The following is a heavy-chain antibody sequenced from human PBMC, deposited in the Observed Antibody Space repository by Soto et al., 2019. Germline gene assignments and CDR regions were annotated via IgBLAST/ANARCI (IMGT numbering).Heavy chain of an antibody. J-gene: IGHJ4*02. Sequence: GGSLRLSCAASGFTFSSYAMSWVRQAPGKGLEWVSAISGSGGSTYYADSVKGRFTISRDNSKNTLYLQMNSLRAEDTAIYYCAKEEWFGELLTVDQWGQGTLVTVSS. CDR2: ISGSGGST. CDR3: AKEEWFGELLTVDQ. D-gene: IGHD3-10*01. V-gene: IGHV3-23*01. CDR1: GFTFSSYA.